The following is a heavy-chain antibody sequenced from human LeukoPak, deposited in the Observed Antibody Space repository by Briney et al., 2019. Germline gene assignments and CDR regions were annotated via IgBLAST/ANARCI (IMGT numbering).Heavy chain of an antibody. CDR3: ARRTYYYDSSGPKPLVLDY. CDR2: INHGGLT. CDR1: GDSFKNYY. Sequence: SETLSLTCAVYGDSFKNYYWTWIRQSPEKELEWIGEINHGGLTSYNPSLESRLTLLVDTSKNQFSLKLSSVTAADTAVYYCARRTYYYDSSGPKPLVLDYWGQGTLVTVSS. D-gene: IGHD3-22*01. V-gene: IGHV4-34*01. J-gene: IGHJ4*02.